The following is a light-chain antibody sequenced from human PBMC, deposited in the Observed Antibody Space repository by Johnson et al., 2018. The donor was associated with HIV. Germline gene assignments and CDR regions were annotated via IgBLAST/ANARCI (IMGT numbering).Light chain of an antibody. Sequence: QSVLTQPPSVSAAPGQKVTISCSGSSSNIGNNYVSWYQHLPGTAPKLLIYENTKRPSGIPDRFSGSKSGTSATLGITGLQTGDEGDYYCGTWDGSLSAGAVFGTGTNVTVL. J-gene: IGLJ1*01. CDR2: ENT. CDR3: GTWDGSLSAGAV. V-gene: IGLV1-51*02. CDR1: SSNIGNNY.